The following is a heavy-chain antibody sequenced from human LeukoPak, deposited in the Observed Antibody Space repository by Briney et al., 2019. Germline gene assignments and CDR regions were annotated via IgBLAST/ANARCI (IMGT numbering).Heavy chain of an antibody. CDR1: GGSISIYY. D-gene: IGHD6-6*01. V-gene: IGHV4-59*01. Sequence: SETLSLTCTVSGGSISIYYWSWIRQPPGKGLEWIGYIYNSGNTNYNPSFKSRATISEDTPKNQFSLKLSSVTAADTAVYYCARGGAARLHFQNWGQGTLVTVSS. J-gene: IGHJ1*01. CDR3: ARGGAARLHFQN. CDR2: IYNSGNT.